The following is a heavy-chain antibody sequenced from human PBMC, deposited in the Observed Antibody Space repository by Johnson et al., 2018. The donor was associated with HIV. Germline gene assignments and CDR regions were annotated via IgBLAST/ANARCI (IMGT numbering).Heavy chain of an antibody. CDR1: GFSFSDYY. V-gene: IGHV3-11*04. Sequence: QVQLVESGGGLVKPGGSLRLSCAASGFSFSDYYMTWIRQAPGKGLEWVSYISSSGSTIYYADSVKGRFTISRNNAKNSLYLQVNSLRAEAPAVYYCARDLGNWDSPRSAFDIWGQGTMVTVSS. J-gene: IGHJ3*02. CDR2: ISSSGSTI. D-gene: IGHD1/OR15-1a*01. CDR3: ARDLGNWDSPRSAFDI.